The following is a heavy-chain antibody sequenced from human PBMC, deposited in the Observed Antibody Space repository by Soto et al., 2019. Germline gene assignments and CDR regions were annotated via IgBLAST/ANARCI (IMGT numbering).Heavy chain of an antibody. CDR1: GYTFTSYA. V-gene: IGHV1-3*01. CDR3: ARDGVGSWYNYGMDV. J-gene: IGHJ6*02. Sequence: GASVEVSCKASGYTFTSYAMHWVRQAPGQRLEWMGWVNAGNGNTKYSQKFQGRVTITRDTSASTAYMELSSLRSEDTAVYYCARDGVGSWYNYGMDVWGQGTMVTVSS. CDR2: VNAGNGNT. D-gene: IGHD6-13*01.